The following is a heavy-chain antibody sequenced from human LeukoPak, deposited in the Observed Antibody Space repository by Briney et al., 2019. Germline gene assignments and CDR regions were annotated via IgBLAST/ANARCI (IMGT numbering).Heavy chain of an antibody. V-gene: IGHV3-23*01. CDR2: LSGSGGTT. J-gene: IGHJ4*02. D-gene: IGHD6-13*01. Sequence: PGGSLRLSCAASGFTFRSYAMSWVRQAPGKGLEWVSSLSGSGGTTYYADSVKGRFTISRDNANNRLYLQMNIVRAEDTALYYCAKDVLDSINWSRGDYWGQGTLVTVSS. CDR1: GFTFRSYA. CDR3: AKDVLDSINWSRGDY.